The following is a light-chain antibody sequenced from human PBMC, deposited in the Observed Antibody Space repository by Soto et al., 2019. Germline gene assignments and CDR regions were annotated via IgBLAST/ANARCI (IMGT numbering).Light chain of an antibody. Sequence: QSVLTQPASVSGSPGQSITISCTGTSSDIGSYNYVSWYQQHPGTAPTLIMFQVTNRPSGISNRFSGSKSGKTASLTISGLQPADEADYYCSSYRSGRTPFVLGTGTKLTVL. J-gene: IGLJ1*01. V-gene: IGLV2-14*01. CDR3: SSYRSGRTPFV. CDR1: SSDIGSYNY. CDR2: QVT.